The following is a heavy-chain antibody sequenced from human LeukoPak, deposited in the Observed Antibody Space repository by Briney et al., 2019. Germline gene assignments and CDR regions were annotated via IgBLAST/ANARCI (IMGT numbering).Heavy chain of an antibody. V-gene: IGHV4-34*01. CDR3: ARRVAFDI. CDR1: GGSFSGCY. J-gene: IGHJ3*02. CDR2: INHSGST. Sequence: SETLSLTCAVYGGSFSGCYWSWIRQPPGKGLEWIGEINHSGSTNYNPSLKSRVTISVDTSKNQFSLKLSSVTAADTAVYYCARRVAFDIWGQGTMVTVSS.